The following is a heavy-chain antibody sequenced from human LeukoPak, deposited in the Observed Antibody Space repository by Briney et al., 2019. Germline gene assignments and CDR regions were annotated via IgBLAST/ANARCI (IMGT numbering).Heavy chain of an antibody. J-gene: IGHJ4*02. CDR2: IYSSGST. Sequence: GGSLRLSCAASGFTVSSNYMSWVRQAPGKGLEWVSVIYSSGSTYYADSVKGRFTISRDNSKNTLYLQMNSLRAEDTAVYYCARRPLFDDYGDMVDYWGQGTLVTVSS. D-gene: IGHD4-17*01. V-gene: IGHV3-53*01. CDR1: GFTVSSNY. CDR3: ARRPLFDDYGDMVDY.